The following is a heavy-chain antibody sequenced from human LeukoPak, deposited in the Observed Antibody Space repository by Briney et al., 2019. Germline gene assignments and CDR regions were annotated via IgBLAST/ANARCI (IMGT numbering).Heavy chain of an antibody. Sequence: SVKVSCKASGGTFSSHTISWVRQAPGQGLEWMGRIIPILRIANYAQKSQGRVTITADKSTSTAYMELSSLRSEDTAVYYCARATSITIFGVVPTDWGQGTLVTVSS. D-gene: IGHD3-3*01. CDR3: ARATSITIFGVVPTD. CDR2: IIPILRIA. CDR1: GGTFSSHT. V-gene: IGHV1-69*02. J-gene: IGHJ4*02.